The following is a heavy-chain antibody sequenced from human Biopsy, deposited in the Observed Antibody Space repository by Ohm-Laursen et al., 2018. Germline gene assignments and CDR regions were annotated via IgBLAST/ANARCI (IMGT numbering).Heavy chain of an antibody. CDR2: ISSSGGST. Sequence: SLRLSCAASGFTFSSYTMSWVRQAPGKGLEWVSDISSSGGSTYYAGSVNGRFTISRDNSKNTLYLQMNSLRAEDTAVYYCAKAGRISWYDSWGQGTLVTVSS. J-gene: IGHJ5*01. V-gene: IGHV3-23*01. CDR1: GFTFSSYT. D-gene: IGHD2-15*01. CDR3: AKAGRISWYDS.